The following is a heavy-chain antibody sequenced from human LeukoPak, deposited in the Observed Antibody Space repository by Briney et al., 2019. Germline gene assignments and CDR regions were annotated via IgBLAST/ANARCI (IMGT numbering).Heavy chain of an antibody. D-gene: IGHD6-19*01. CDR3: AKGLSGSSGWYYFDY. J-gene: IGHJ4*02. V-gene: IGHV3-23*01. CDR2: ISGSGGST. CDR1: GFTFSSYA. Sequence: GGSLRLSCAASGFTFSSYAMSWVRQAPGKGLEWVSVISGSGGSTFYADSVKSRFTISRDNSKNTLYLQMNSLRAEDTAVYYCAKGLSGSSGWYYFDYWGQGTLVTVSS.